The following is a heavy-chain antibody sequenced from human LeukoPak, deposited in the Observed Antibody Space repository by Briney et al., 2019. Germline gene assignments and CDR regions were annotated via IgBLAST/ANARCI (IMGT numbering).Heavy chain of an antibody. CDR1: GFTFSSYS. J-gene: IGHJ4*02. D-gene: IGHD3-3*01. V-gene: IGHV3-21*01. CDR2: TSSSSSYI. CDR3: ARGMGNTIFGVVIIGLNY. Sequence: PGGSLRLSCAASGFTFSSYSMNWVRQAPGKGLEWVSSTSSSSSYIYYADSVKGRFTISRDNAKNSLYLQMNSLRAEDTAVYYCARGMGNTIFGVVIIGLNYWGQGTLVTVSS.